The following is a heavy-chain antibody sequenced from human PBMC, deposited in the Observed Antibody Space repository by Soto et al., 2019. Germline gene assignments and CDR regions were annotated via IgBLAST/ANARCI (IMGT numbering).Heavy chain of an antibody. CDR2: ISSSSSTI. V-gene: IGHV3-48*01. J-gene: IGHJ6*02. CDR1: GFTCSSWS. D-gene: IGHD3-10*01. CDR3: ARDQHGSITMDV. Sequence: WVSLRLGCAAAGFTCSSWSVNWVRQAPGKGLEWVSYISSSSSTIYYADSVKGRFTISRDNAKNSLYLQMNSLRAEDTAVYYCARDQHGSITMDVWGQGTTVTVS.